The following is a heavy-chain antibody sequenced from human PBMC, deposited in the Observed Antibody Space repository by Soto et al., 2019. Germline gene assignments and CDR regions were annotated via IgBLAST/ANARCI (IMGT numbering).Heavy chain of an antibody. CDR2: IYYSGNT. V-gene: IGHV4-38-2*01. CDR1: DYSISNGYY. CDR3: ARQGYGSGPKWFDS. D-gene: IGHD3-10*01. J-gene: IGHJ5*01. Sequence: SETLSLTCAVSDYSISNGYYWGWIRQPPGKGLEWIGSIYYSGNTYYNPSLKSRVTISVDTSKNQFSLKLNSVTAADTAVYYCARQGYGSGPKWFDSWGQGTLVTVS.